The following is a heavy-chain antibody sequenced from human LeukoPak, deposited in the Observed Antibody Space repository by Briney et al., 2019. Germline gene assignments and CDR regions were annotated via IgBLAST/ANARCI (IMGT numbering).Heavy chain of an antibody. D-gene: IGHD5-18*01. CDR3: ARDSGYSYSYTLFDY. V-gene: IGHV1-18*01. J-gene: IGHJ4*02. CDR2: ISAYNGNT. Sequence: RASVKVSCKASGYTFTSYGISWVRQAPGQGLEWMGWISAYNGNTNYAQKLQGRVTMTTDTSTSTAYMELRSLRSDDTAVYYCARDSGYSYSYTLFDYWGQGTLVTVSS. CDR1: GYTFTSYG.